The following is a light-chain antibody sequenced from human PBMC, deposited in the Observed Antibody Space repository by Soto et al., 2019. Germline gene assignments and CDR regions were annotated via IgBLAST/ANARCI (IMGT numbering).Light chain of an antibody. J-gene: IGKJ1*01. Sequence: EIVMTHSPATLSVSPGERATLSCRASQSVSSNLAWYQQKPGQAPRLLIYGASTRATGIPARFSGSGSGTEFTLTISSLQSEDFAVYYCQQYNNWPPWTFGQGTKGDIK. V-gene: IGKV3-15*01. CDR1: QSVSSN. CDR2: GAS. CDR3: QQYNNWPPWT.